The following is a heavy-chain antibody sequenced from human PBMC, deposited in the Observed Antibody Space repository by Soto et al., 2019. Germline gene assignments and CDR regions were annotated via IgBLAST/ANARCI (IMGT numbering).Heavy chain of an antibody. CDR1: RDTFTNYY. J-gene: IGHJ4*02. CDR2: INPSGGGT. Sequence: GASVKASCKASRDTFTNYYMHSVQQAPGQGLEWMGIINPSGGGTNYAQKFQGRVTMTRDTSTSILYMELSSLRSDDTAVYYCARGGNIAARPLDYWGQGTLVTVSS. CDR3: ARGGNIAARPLDY. V-gene: IGHV1-46*01. D-gene: IGHD6-6*01.